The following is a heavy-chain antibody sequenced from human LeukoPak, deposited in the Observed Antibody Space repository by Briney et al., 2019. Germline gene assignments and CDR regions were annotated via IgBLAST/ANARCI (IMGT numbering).Heavy chain of an antibody. J-gene: IGHJ4*02. V-gene: IGHV3-33*01. CDR3: ARGSYYYDSSGYYYSSNFDY. D-gene: IGHD3-22*01. Sequence: GRSLRLSCAASGFTFSSYGVHWVRQAPGKGLEWVAVIWYDGSNKYYADSVKGRFTISRDNSKNTLYLQMNSLRAEDTAVYYCARGSYYYDSSGYYYSSNFDYWGQGTLVTVSS. CDR1: GFTFSSYG. CDR2: IWYDGSNK.